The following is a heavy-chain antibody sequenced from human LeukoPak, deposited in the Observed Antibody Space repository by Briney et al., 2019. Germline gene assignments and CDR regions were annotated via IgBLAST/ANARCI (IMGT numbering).Heavy chain of an antibody. D-gene: IGHD3-10*01. J-gene: IGHJ4*02. V-gene: IGHV4-59*01. Sequence: PSETLSLTCTVSGGSISSYYWSWIRQPPGKGLEWIGYIYYSGSTNYNPSLKSRVTISVDTSKNQFSLKLSSVTAADTAVYYCARVVSFLYGSGSYPFDYWGQGTLVTVSS. CDR2: IYYSGST. CDR1: GGSISSYY. CDR3: ARVVSFLYGSGSYPFDY.